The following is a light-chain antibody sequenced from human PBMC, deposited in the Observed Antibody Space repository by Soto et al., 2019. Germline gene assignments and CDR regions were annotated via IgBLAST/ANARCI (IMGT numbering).Light chain of an antibody. V-gene: IGKV3-11*01. CDR2: DAS. CDR3: QQRSNWPPLT. CDR1: QSVSSY. J-gene: IGKJ4*01. Sequence: EIVLTQSPATLSLSPGERVTLSCRASQSVSSYLAWYQQKPGQAPRLFIYDASNRATGIPARFSGSGSGTDFTLTISSLEPEDFAVYYCQQRSNWPPLTFGGGTKVEIK.